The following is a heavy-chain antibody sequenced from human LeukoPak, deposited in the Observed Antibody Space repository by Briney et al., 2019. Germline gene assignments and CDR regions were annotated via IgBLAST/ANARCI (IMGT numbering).Heavy chain of an antibody. J-gene: IGHJ4*02. V-gene: IGHV3-7*01. CDR3: ARHIVGEQNFDY. Sequence: PGGSLRLSCAASGFTFGAYWMSWFHQAPGKGPEWVASIKDDGSAQFYVDSLEGRFTISRDNAKNTLYLQMDTMRVEDTAVYYCARHIVGEQNFDYWSQGTLVTVSS. CDR2: IKDDGSAQ. CDR1: GFTFGAYW. D-gene: IGHD3-16*02.